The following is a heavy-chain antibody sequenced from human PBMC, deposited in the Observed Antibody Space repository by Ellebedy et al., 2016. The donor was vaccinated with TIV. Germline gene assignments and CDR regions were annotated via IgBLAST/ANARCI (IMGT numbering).Heavy chain of an antibody. J-gene: IGHJ4*02. Sequence: GGSLRLSCAASGFTFSSYSMNWVRQAPGKGLEWVSCISSSSSTIYYADSVKGRFTISRDNAKNSLDLQMNSLRDEDTAVYYCARAGYSYANFDYWGQGTLVTVSS. CDR1: GFTFSSYS. D-gene: IGHD5-18*01. CDR2: ISSSSSTI. V-gene: IGHV3-48*02. CDR3: ARAGYSYANFDY.